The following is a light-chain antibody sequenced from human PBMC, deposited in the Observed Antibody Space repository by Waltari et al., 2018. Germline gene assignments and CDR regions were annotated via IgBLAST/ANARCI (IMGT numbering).Light chain of an antibody. CDR2: YAS. J-gene: IGKJ1*01. V-gene: IGKV6-21*01. CDR1: RTVSSS. Sequence: EIVLTQSPDFLSVAPKQTVTITCRASRTVSSSLHWYQQQPGQTPKLLIDYASQSVSGVPSRFTGSGSGTDYTLTISDLEAEDAATYFCHQSANLPHTFGQGTRLEIK. CDR3: HQSANLPHT.